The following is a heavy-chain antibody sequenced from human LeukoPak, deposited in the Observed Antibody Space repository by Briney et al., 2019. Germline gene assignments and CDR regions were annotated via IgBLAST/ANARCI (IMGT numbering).Heavy chain of an antibody. CDR2: ISYDGSNK. Sequence: GGSLRLSCAASGFTFSSYGMHWVRQAPGKGLEWVAVISYDGSNKYYADSVKGRFTISRDNSKNTLFLQMNSLGAEDTAVYYCAKDGGLWVSAHWGDSWGRGTLVTVSS. D-gene: IGHD7-27*01. CDR3: AKDGGLWVSAHWGDS. V-gene: IGHV3-30*18. CDR1: GFTFSSYG. J-gene: IGHJ4*02.